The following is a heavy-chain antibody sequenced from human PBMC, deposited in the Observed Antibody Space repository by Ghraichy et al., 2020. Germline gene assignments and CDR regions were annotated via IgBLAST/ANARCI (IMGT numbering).Heavy chain of an antibody. CDR1: GGSFSGYY. J-gene: IGHJ5*02. D-gene: IGHD6-19*01. Sequence: SETLSLTCAVYGGSFSGYYWSWIRQPPGKGLEWIGEINHSGSTNYNPSLKSRVTISVDTSKNQFSLKLSSVTAADTAVYYCARHRIRQWLVHVEVFWFDPWRHGTLVTVSS. V-gene: IGHV4-34*01. CDR2: INHSGST. CDR3: ARHRIRQWLVHVEVFWFDP.